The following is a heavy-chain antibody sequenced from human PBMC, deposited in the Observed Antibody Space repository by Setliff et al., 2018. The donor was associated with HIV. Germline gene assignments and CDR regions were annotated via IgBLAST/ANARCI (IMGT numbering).Heavy chain of an antibody. Sequence: SETLSLTCGVSGYSISSGYYWGWIRQPPGKGLEWIGYIYYSGSTYYNPSLKSRVTISVDTSKNQFSLKLSSVTAADTAVYYCAREGIAVAVLDYWGQGTLVTVSS. CDR2: IYYSGST. J-gene: IGHJ4*02. D-gene: IGHD6-19*01. CDR3: AREGIAVAVLDY. V-gene: IGHV4-38-2*02. CDR1: GYSISSGYY.